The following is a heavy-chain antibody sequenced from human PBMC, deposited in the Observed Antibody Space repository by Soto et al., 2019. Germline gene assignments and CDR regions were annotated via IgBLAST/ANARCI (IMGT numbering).Heavy chain of an antibody. Sequence: QVQLVESGGGVVQPGRSLRLSCAASGFTFSSYGMHWVRQAPGKGLEWVAVIWYDGSNKYYADSVKGRFTISRDNSKNTLYLQMNSLRAEDTAVYYCASELPSMVRGALGYWGQGTLVTVSS. CDR3: ASELPSMVRGALGY. J-gene: IGHJ4*02. V-gene: IGHV3-33*01. D-gene: IGHD3-10*01. CDR1: GFTFSSYG. CDR2: IWYDGSNK.